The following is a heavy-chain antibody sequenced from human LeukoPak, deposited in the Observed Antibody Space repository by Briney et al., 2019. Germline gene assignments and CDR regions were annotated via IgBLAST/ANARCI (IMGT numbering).Heavy chain of an antibody. J-gene: IGHJ4*02. D-gene: IGHD3-16*01. CDR3: ARMRLGEFANY. Sequence: PSETLSLTCTVSGGSISSSSYYWGWIRQPPGKGLEWIGSIYYSGSTYYSPSLKSRVTISVDTSKNQFSLKLSSVTAADTAVYYCARMRLGEFANYWGQGTLVTVSS. CDR2: IYYSGST. V-gene: IGHV4-39*07. CDR1: GGSISSSSYY.